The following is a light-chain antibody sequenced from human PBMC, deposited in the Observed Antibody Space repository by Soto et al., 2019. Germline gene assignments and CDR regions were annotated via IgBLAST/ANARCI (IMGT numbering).Light chain of an antibody. Sequence: EIVLTQSPATLSVSPGERVTLSCRASQSVDIILAWYQQKPGQAPRLLIYGASTRATDMPGRFRGSGAGAEFTLTISSLQSEDSAVYYCQQYRGWPRTFGQGTKVEIK. CDR2: GAS. CDR3: QQYRGWPRT. CDR1: QSVDII. J-gene: IGKJ1*01. V-gene: IGKV3D-15*01.